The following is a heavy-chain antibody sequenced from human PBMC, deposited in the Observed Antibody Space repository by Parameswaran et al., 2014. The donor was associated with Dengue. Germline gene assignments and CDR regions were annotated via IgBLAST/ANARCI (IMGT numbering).Heavy chain of an antibody. D-gene: IGHD3-10*01. V-gene: IGHV4-39*07. J-gene: IGHJ4*02. CDR3: ARAWGSYYYASGRPFFFDS. CDR2: IYYSGTT. Sequence: WIRQPQEGLEWIGNIYYSGTTYYIPSLKSRVTISVDASKSQFSLKLRSVTAADTALYYCARAWGSYYYASGRPFFFDSWGQGTLGTVSS.